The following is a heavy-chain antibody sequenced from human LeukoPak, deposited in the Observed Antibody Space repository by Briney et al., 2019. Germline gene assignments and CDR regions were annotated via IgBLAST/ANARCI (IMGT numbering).Heavy chain of an antibody. Sequence: PGGSLRLSCVGSGFTFSSHAMSWVRQAPEKELEWVSGIYESGQTTHYADSVKGRFSISRDNSKNTLYLQMDSLRGEDTAIYYCAKDYRIGYSDHFDYWGQGALVTVSS. CDR2: IYESGQTT. CDR3: AKDYRIGYSDHFDY. D-gene: IGHD2-21*01. J-gene: IGHJ4*02. V-gene: IGHV3-23*01. CDR1: GFTFSSHA.